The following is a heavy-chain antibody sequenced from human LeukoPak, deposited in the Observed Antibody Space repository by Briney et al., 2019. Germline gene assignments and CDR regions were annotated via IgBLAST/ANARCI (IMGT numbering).Heavy chain of an antibody. D-gene: IGHD2/OR15-2a*01. J-gene: IGHJ4*02. CDR1: GGTFSSYT. CDR3: ARVSPDGYFDY. V-gene: IGHV1-69*02. Sequence: ASVKVSCKASGGTFSSYTISWVRQAPGQGLEWMGRIIPILGIANYAQKFQGRVTITADKSTSTAYVELSSLRSEDTAVYYCARVSPDGYFDYWGQGALVTVSS. CDR2: IIPILGIA.